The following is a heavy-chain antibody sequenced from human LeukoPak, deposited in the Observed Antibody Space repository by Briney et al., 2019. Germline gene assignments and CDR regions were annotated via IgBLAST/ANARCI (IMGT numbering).Heavy chain of an antibody. D-gene: IGHD3-10*01. Sequence: PGRSLRLSCAASGFTFYHYAMHWVRHVPGKGLEWVSGISWNSDDIAYADSVRGRFTISRDNAKNSLYLQMNSLRTEDTAFYFCAKSGVGWGQGTLVIVSS. J-gene: IGHJ4*02. CDR1: GFTFYHYA. V-gene: IGHV3-9*01. CDR2: ISWNSDDI. CDR3: AKSGVG.